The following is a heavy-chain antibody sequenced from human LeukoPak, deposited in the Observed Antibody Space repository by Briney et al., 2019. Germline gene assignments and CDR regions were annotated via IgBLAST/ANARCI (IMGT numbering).Heavy chain of an antibody. CDR3: ARGGHHSVDY. CDR1: GFTFSSYW. CDR2: INGDGSEK. V-gene: IGHV3-7*01. J-gene: IGHJ4*02. Sequence: GGPLRLSCAASGFTFSSYWMSWVRQAPGKGLEWVANINGDGSEKNYVDSVKGRFTMSRDNARNSMYLQMNSLRVEDTAVYYCARGGHHSVDYWGQGTLVTVSS. D-gene: IGHD2-21*01.